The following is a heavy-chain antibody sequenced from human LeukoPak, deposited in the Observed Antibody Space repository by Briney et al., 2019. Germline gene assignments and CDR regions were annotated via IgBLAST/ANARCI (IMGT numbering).Heavy chain of an antibody. J-gene: IGHJ6*02. CDR2: INPNSGGT. CDR3: ARIGQWELLHYYYGMDV. V-gene: IGHV1-2*02. CDR1: GYTFTGYY. Sequence: ASVKVSCKASGYTFTGYYMHWVRQAPGQGLEWMGWINPNSGGTNYAQKFQGRVTMTRDTSISTAYMELSRLRSDDTAVYYCARIGQWELLHYYYGMDVWGQGTTVTVSS. D-gene: IGHD1-26*01.